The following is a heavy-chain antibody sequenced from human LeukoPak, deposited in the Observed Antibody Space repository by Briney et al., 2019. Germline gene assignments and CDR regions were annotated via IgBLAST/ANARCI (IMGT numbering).Heavy chain of an antibody. CDR3: ARNYYDSSGYQEATFNY. CDR2: IWYDGGYK. Sequence: AGGSLRLSCAASGCTFSNYGMHWVRQAPGKGLEWVAGIWYDGGYKYYADSVKGRFTISRDNSKNTLFLQMDSLRAEDTAVYYCARNYYDSSGYQEATFNYWGQGTLVTVSS. D-gene: IGHD3-22*01. V-gene: IGHV3-33*01. J-gene: IGHJ4*02. CDR1: GCTFSNYG.